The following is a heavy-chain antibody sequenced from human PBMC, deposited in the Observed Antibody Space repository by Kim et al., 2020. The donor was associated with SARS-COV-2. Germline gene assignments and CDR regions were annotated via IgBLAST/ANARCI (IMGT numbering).Heavy chain of an antibody. CDR3: ARVPTAMFIGTLYYFDY. CDR1: GFTFSSYA. V-gene: IGHV3-30*04. J-gene: IGHJ4*02. CDR2: ISYDGSNK. Sequence: GGSLRLSCAASGFTFSSYAMHWVRQAPGKGLEWVAVISYDGSNKYYAASVKGRFTISRDNSKNTLDLQMNSLRAEDTAVYYCARVPTAMFIGTLYYFDYWGQGTLVTVSS. D-gene: IGHD5-18*01.